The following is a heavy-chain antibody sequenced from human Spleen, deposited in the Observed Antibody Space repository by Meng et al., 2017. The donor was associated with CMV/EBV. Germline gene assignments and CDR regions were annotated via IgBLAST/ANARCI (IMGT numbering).Heavy chain of an antibody. CDR1: GFNFRNSW. Sequence: CEASGFNFRNSWMHWVRQGAGKGLVWVSRISGDGTTTYYADSVKGRFGIFRDNAKNTLFLQMNSLRAEDTAVYYCVTDPVGVPGSNYWGQGTLVTVSS. CDR3: VTDPVGVPGSNY. J-gene: IGHJ4*02. V-gene: IGHV3-74*01. D-gene: IGHD3-10*01. CDR2: ISGDGTTT.